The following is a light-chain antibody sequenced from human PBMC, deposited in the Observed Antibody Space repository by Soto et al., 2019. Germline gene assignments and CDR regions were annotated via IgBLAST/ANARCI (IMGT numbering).Light chain of an antibody. J-gene: IGLJ2*01. CDR3: QTWVTGIQA. CDR1: SGHSSYA. CDR2: LNSDGSH. V-gene: IGLV4-69*01. Sequence: QLVLTQSPSASASLGASVKLTCTLSSGHSSYAIAWHQQRPEKGPRYLMKLNSDGSHSKGDGIPDRFSGSSSGAERYLTISSLQSEDEADYYCQTWVTGIQAFGGGTKLTVL.